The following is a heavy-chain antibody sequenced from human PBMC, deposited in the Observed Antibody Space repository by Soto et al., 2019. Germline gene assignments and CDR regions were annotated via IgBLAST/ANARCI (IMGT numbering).Heavy chain of an antibody. CDR1: GFTFSSYA. CDR3: AREMTYSYGSLDY. D-gene: IGHD5-18*01. J-gene: IGHJ4*02. V-gene: IGHV3-30-3*01. Sequence: SGGSLRLSCAASGFTFSSYAMHWVRQAPGKGLEWVAVISYDGSNKYYADSVKGRFTISRDNSKNTLYLQMNSLRAEDTAVYYCAREMTYSYGSLDYWGQGTLVTVSS. CDR2: ISYDGSNK.